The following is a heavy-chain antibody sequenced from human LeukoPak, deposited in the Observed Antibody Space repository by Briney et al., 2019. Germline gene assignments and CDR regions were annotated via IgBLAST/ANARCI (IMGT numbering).Heavy chain of an antibody. CDR2: IDPSDSYT. V-gene: IGHV5-10-1*01. J-gene: IGHJ5*02. D-gene: IGHD2-2*01. CDR3: ARRPKGNYCSSTSCYYGWFDP. CDR1: GYSFTSYW. Sequence: GESLKISCKGSGYSFTSYWISWVRQMPGKGLEWMGRIDPSDSYTNYSPSFQGHVTISADKSISTAYLQWSSLEASDTAMYYCARRPKGNYCSSTSCYYGWFDPWGQGTLVTVSS.